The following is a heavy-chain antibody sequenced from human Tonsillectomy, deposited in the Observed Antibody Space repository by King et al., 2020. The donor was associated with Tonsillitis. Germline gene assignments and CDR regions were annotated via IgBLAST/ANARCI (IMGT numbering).Heavy chain of an antibody. CDR3: ARDHRIDR. CDR1: GYSISSGHF. J-gene: IGHJ5*02. V-gene: IGHV4-38-2*02. CDR2: IYHSGIT. Sequence: QLQESGPGLVKPSETLSLTCAVSGYSISSGHFWGWIRQPPGKGLEWIGSIYHSGITYYNPSLKSRVSISVDTSNNHFSLRLSSLTAADTAVYYCARDHRIDRWGHGTLVTVSS.